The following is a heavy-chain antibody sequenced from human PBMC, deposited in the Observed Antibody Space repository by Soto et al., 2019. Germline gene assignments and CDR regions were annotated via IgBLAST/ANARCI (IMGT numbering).Heavy chain of an antibody. Sequence: QVQLVQSGAEVKKPGSSVKVSCKASGGTFSSYAISWVRQAPGQGLEWMGGIIPIFGTANYAQKCQGRVKITADNSTSTAYMELGSLRSEDTAMYYCARGPSATDIVAVPAAENWFDPWGQGTLVTVSS. CDR1: GGTFSSYA. D-gene: IGHD2-2*01. CDR3: ARGPSATDIVAVPAAENWFDP. CDR2: IIPIFGTA. V-gene: IGHV1-69*06. J-gene: IGHJ5*02.